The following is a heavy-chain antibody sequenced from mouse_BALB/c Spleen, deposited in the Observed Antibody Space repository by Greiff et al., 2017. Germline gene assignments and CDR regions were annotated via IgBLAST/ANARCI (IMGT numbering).Heavy chain of an antibody. V-gene: IGHV1-7*01. CDR1: GYTFTSYW. J-gene: IGHJ4*01. Sequence: QVQLQQSGAELAKPGASVKMSCKASGYTFTSYWMHWVKQRPGQGLEWIGYINPSTGYTEYNQKFKDKATLTADKSSSTAYMQLSSLTSEDSAVYYCARSRGYYYAMDYWGQGTSVTVSS. CDR2: INPSTGYT. CDR3: ARSRGYYYAMDY.